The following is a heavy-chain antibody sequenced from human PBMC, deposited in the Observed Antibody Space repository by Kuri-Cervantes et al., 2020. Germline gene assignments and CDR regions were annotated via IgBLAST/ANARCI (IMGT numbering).Heavy chain of an antibody. J-gene: IGHJ4*02. CDR3: ARYYDSSGYYPFDY. V-gene: IGHV1-18*01. CDR1: GGTFSSYA. Sequence: ASVKVSCKASGGTFSSYAISWVRQAPGQGLEWMGWISVYNGNTNYAQKLQGRVTMTTDTSTSTACMELRSLRSDDTAVYYCARYYDSSGYYPFDYWGQGTLVTVSS. CDR2: ISVYNGNT. D-gene: IGHD3-22*01.